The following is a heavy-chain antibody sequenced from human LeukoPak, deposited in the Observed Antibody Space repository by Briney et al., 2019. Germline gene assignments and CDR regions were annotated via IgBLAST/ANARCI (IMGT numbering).Heavy chain of an antibody. CDR2: INEDGSEK. D-gene: IGHD4-23*01. Sequence: PGGSLRLSCAATGFIFRNYWMGWVRQAPGKGLEWVANINEDGSEKYYVDSVKGRFTISRDNAKNSLYLQMNSLRAEDTAVYYCARDPKTTVVTQFDYWGQGTLVTVSS. V-gene: IGHV3-7*01. J-gene: IGHJ4*02. CDR3: ARDPKTTVVTQFDY. CDR1: GFIFRNYW.